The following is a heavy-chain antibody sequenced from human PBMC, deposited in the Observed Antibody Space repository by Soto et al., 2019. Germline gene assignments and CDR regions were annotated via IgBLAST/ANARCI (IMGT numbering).Heavy chain of an antibody. CDR1: GGTINSGDYF. J-gene: IGHJ4*02. V-gene: IGHV4-30-4*01. CDR2: IFYTGST. D-gene: IGHD5-12*01. Sequence: TSETLSLTCSVSGGTINSGDYFWSWIRQPPGKGLEWIGSIFYTGSTYYSPSLKSRASMSMDTPKNLLSLRLRSLTAADTAVYFCARVKATLYRHYYFDYWGQGTPVTVSS. CDR3: ARVKATLYRHYYFDY.